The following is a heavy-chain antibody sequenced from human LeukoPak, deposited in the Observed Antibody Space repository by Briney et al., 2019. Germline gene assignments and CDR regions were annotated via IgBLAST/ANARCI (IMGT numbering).Heavy chain of an antibody. V-gene: IGHV1-18*01. CDR3: ARDLGDPPVYYYMDV. CDR1: GYTFTSYG. CDR2: ISAYNGNT. Sequence: ASVKVSCKASGYTFTSYGISWVRQAPGQGLEWMGWISAYNGNTNYAQKLQGRVTMTTDTSTSTAYMELRSLRSEDTAVYYCARDLGDPPVYYYMDVWGKGTTVTVSS. J-gene: IGHJ6*03. D-gene: IGHD3-10*01.